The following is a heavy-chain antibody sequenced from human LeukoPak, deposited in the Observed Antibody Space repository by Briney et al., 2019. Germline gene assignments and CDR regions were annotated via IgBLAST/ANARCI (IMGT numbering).Heavy chain of an antibody. Sequence: ASVKVSCKASGYTFTSYGISWVRQAPGQGLEWMGWISAYNGNTNYAQKLQGRVTMTTDTSTSTAYMELRSLRSDDTAVYYCARGRMYVVEMATIRSYWFDPWGQGTLVTVSS. CDR2: ISAYNGNT. CDR1: GYTFTSYG. D-gene: IGHD5-24*01. V-gene: IGHV1-18*01. CDR3: ARGRMYVVEMATIRSYWFDP. J-gene: IGHJ5*02.